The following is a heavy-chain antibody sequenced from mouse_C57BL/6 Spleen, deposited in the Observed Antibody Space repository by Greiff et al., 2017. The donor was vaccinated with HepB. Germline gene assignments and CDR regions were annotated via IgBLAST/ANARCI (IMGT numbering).Heavy chain of an antibody. V-gene: IGHV1-82*01. CDR3: ASSGAQATDYAMDY. J-gene: IGHJ4*01. CDR1: GYAFSSSW. D-gene: IGHD3-2*02. Sequence: VKLMESGPELVKPGASVKISCKASGYAFSSSWMNWVKQRPGKGLEWIGRIYPGDGDTNYNGKFKGKATLTADKSSSTAYMQLSSLTSEDSAVYFCASSGAQATDYAMDYWGQGTLVTVSS. CDR2: IYPGDGDT.